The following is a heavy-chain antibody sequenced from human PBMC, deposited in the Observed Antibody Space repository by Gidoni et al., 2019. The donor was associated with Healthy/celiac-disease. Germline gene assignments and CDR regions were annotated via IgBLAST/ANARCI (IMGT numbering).Heavy chain of an antibody. Sequence: QVQLVESGGGVVQPGRSLRLSCAASGFTFSSYAMHWVRQAPGKGLEWVAVISYDGSNKYYADSVKGRFTISRDNSKNTLYLQMNSLRAEDTAVYYCARAWLYCSGGSCYSGYYYGMDVWGQGTTVTVSS. D-gene: IGHD2-15*01. J-gene: IGHJ6*02. CDR2: ISYDGSNK. CDR3: ARAWLYCSGGSCYSGYYYGMDV. CDR1: GFTFSSYA. V-gene: IGHV3-30-3*01.